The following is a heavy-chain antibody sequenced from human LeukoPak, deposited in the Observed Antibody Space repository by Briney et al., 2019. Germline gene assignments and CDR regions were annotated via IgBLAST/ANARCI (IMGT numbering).Heavy chain of an antibody. J-gene: IGHJ4*02. CDR3: ARGGPSVTPGN. D-gene: IGHD1-14*01. CDR2: INHSGST. CDR1: GGSFSGYY. Sequence: SETLPLTCAVYGGSFSGYYWSWIRQPPGKGLEWIGEINHSGSTNYNPSLKSRVTISVDTSKNQFSLKLSSVTAADTAVYYCARGGPSVTPGNWGQGTLVTVSS. V-gene: IGHV4-34*01.